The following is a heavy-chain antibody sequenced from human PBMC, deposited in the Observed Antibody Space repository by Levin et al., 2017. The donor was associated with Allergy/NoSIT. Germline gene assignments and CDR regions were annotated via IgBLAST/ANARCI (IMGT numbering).Heavy chain of an antibody. Sequence: GASVKVSCKASGYTFTSYYMHWVRQAPGQGLEWMGIINPSGGSTSYAQKFQGRVTMTRDTSTSTVYMELSSLRSEDTAVYYCARETDRYCGGDCYLGYWGQGTLVTVSS. CDR1: GYTFTSYY. D-gene: IGHD2-21*02. CDR3: ARETDRYCGGDCYLGY. J-gene: IGHJ4*02. CDR2: INPSGGST. V-gene: IGHV1-46*01.